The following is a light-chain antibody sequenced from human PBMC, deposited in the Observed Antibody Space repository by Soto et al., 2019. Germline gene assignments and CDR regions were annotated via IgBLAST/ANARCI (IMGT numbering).Light chain of an antibody. CDR3: HQRYNGPRVT. CDR2: DVS. CDR1: QSVSNS. V-gene: IGKV3-11*01. J-gene: IGKJ5*01. Sequence: EIVLTQSPSTLSLSPGERVTLSCRASQSVSNSLAWYQQKPGQPPRLLIYDVSNRATGIPARFSGSGSGTDFTLTITCLEPEDFAVYFCHQRYNGPRVTFGQGTRLEIK.